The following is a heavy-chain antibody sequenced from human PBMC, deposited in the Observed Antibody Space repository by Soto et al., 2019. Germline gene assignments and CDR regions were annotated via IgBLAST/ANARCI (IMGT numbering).Heavy chain of an antibody. CDR3: ARGGSTSWLRALDL. J-gene: IGHJ5*02. V-gene: IGHV3-74*01. CDR2: IDFDGRST. D-gene: IGHD6-13*01. Sequence: EVPLVESGGGLVQPGGSLRLSCAVSGFTFSSYYMQWVRQGPGKGLVYVARIDFDGRSTVHADSVKGRFTISRDNAKNTLYLQMNSLGVEDTGVYYCARGGSTSWLRALDLWGQGTLVTVSS. CDR1: GFTFSSYY.